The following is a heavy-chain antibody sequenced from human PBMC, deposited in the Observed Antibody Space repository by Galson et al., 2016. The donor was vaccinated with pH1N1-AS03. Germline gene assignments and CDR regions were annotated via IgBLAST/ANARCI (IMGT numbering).Heavy chain of an antibody. CDR3: ARRSAAVSGKGCVDV. CDR2: ISSSSSYI. D-gene: IGHD6-19*01. V-gene: IGHV3-21*01. J-gene: IGHJ6*02. CDR1: GFTFRTYG. Sequence: SLRLSCAASGFTFRTYGMNWVRQAPGKGLEWVSSISSSSSYIYYADSVKGRFTISRDNARNSLYLQMNSLRAEDTAVYYCARRSAAVSGKGCVDVWGQGTTVTVSS.